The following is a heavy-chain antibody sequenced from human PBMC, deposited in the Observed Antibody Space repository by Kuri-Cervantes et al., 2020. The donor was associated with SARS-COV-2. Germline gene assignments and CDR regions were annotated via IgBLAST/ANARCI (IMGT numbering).Heavy chain of an antibody. D-gene: IGHD1-26*01. CDR2: INPSGGST. J-gene: IGHJ6*02. CDR3: AREGGWGLVWHADVLSTTSHSYGMDV. CDR1: GYRFTSKY. Sequence: ASVKVSCKASGYRFTSKYMHWVRQAPGQGLEWMGLINPSGGSTNYAQNFQGRLSVTCDTSTNTVYMVLSGLTSADTAIYFCAREGGWGLVWHADVLSTTSHSYGMDVWGQGTTVTVSS. V-gene: IGHV1-46*01.